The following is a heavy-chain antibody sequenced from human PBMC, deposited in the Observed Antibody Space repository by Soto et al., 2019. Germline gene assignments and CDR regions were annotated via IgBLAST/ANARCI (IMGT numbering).Heavy chain of an antibody. V-gene: IGHV4-39*02. J-gene: IGHJ4*02. CDR3: ARDFTPAETPGDDFDY. CDR1: GGSISSSSYY. D-gene: IGHD2-15*01. Sequence: SETLSLTCTVSGGSISSSSYYWGWIRQPPGKGLEWIGSIYYSGSTYYNPSLKSRVTISVDTSKNQFPLKLSSVTADDTSLYYCARDFTPAETPGDDFDYWGRGTLVTVSS. CDR2: IYYSGST.